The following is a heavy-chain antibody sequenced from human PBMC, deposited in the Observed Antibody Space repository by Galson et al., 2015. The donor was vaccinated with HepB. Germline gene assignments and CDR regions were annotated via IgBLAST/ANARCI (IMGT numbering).Heavy chain of an antibody. V-gene: IGHV4-59*08. D-gene: IGHD1-26*01. Sequence: SETLSLTCTVSGGSISSYYWSWIRQPPGKGLEWIGYIYYSGSTNYNPSLKSRVTISVDTSKNQFSLKLSSVTAADTAVYYCARHGGSQGYYGMDVWGQGTTVTVSS. J-gene: IGHJ6*02. CDR1: GGSISSYY. CDR3: ARHGGSQGYYGMDV. CDR2: IYYSGST.